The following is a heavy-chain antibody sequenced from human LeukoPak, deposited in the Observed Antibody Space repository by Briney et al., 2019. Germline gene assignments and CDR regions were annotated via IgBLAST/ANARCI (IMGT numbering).Heavy chain of an antibody. CDR2: INHSGST. Sequence: PSETLSLTCAVYGGSFSGYYWSWIRQPPGKGLEWIGEINHSGSTNYNPSLKSRVTISVDTSNNQFPLKLSSVTAADTAVYYCARRGLLLPYDYWGQGTLVTVSS. D-gene: IGHD3-22*01. V-gene: IGHV4-34*01. CDR1: GGSFSGYY. J-gene: IGHJ4*02. CDR3: ARRGLLLPYDY.